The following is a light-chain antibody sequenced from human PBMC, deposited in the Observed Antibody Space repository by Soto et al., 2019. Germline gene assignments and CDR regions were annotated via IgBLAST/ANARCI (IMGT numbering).Light chain of an antibody. CDR1: QSVSSD. CDR3: QQYNNWPRT. Sequence: EIVMTQAPRTRSGSPGEGATLSCSASQSVSSDLAWYHQKPGQAPRLLIYGASTRATGIPARFSGSGSGTEFTLTINSLQSEDFAVYYCQQYNNWPRTFGQGTKVDIK. J-gene: IGKJ1*01. CDR2: GAS. V-gene: IGKV3-15*01.